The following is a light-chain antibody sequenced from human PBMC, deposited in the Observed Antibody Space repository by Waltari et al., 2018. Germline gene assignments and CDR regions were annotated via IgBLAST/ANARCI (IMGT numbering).Light chain of an antibody. J-gene: IGKJ1*01. V-gene: IGKV1-5*03. Sequence: DLQMTQSPSTLSASVGDRVTITCRASQSISTWLAWYQQKPGKAPKLLIYKASTLEGGVPSRFSGSGSGTEFTLTISSLQPDDFASYYCQKYDNYPWTFGQGTKVEIK. CDR1: QSISTW. CDR3: QKYDNYPWT. CDR2: KAS.